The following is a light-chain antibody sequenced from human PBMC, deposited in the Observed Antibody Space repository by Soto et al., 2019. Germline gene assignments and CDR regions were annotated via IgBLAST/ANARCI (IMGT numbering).Light chain of an antibody. Sequence: QSVLTQPRSVSGSPGQSVTISCTGTSSEVGRFNYVSWYQQYPGKAPKVVIYDVTERPSGVPDRFSGSKSGNTASLTVSGLQAEDEADYYCNSYADSNKFVFGSGTKATVL. V-gene: IGLV2-8*01. CDR2: DVT. CDR3: NSYADSNKFV. J-gene: IGLJ1*01. CDR1: SSEVGRFNY.